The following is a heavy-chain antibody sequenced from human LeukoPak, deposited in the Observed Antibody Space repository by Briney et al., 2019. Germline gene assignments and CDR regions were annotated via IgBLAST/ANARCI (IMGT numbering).Heavy chain of an antibody. V-gene: IGHV3-23*01. J-gene: IGHJ4*02. CDR2: ISGGGGRT. CDR1: GFTFSSYA. CDR3: AKEQWLAQSAYFDY. Sequence: GGSLRLSCAASGFTFSSYAMSWVRQAPGKGLEWVSRISGGGGRTFYADSVKGRFTISRDNSKNTLYLQMNSLRAEDTAIYYCAKEQWLAQSAYFDYWGQGTLVTVSS. D-gene: IGHD6-19*01.